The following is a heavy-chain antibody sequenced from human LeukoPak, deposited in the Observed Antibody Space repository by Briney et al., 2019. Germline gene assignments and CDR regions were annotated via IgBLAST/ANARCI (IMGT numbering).Heavy chain of an antibody. D-gene: IGHD3-16*01. CDR2: ISTSGRSI. CDR1: GFTFSSYE. J-gene: IGHJ6*02. Sequence: GGSLRLSCAASGFTFSSYEMNWVRQAPGKGLEWVPYISTSGRSIYYADSVKGRFTISRDNSKNTLYLQMNSLRAEDTAVYYCARVGFGGGTAFDYCYYGMDVWGQGTTVTVSS. CDR3: ARVGFGGGTAFDYCYYGMDV. V-gene: IGHV3-48*03.